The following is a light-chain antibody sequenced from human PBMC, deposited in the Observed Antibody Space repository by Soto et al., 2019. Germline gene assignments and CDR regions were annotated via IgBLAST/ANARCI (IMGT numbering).Light chain of an antibody. J-gene: IGLJ1*01. V-gene: IGLV2-23*01. CDR3: CSYAGSGTFV. Sequence: QSALTHPASVSGSPGQSITISCTGTSSDVGSYNLVSWYQQHPGKAPKLMIYEGNKRPSGVSHRFSGSKSGNTASLTISGLQAEDEADYYCCSYAGSGTFVFTTGTKVTVL. CDR2: EGN. CDR1: SSDVGSYNL.